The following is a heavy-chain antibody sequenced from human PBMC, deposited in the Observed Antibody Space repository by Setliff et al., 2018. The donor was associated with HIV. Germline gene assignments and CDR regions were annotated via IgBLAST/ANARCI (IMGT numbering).Heavy chain of an antibody. D-gene: IGHD5-12*01. Sequence: LRLSCAASGFTFSSYTMNWVRQAPGKGLEWVSSISSSNSYIYYADSVKGRFTISRDNAKNSLYLQMNSLRAEDTAVYYCARPRRDGYNLDAFDIWGEGTTVTV. J-gene: IGHJ3*02. V-gene: IGHV3-21*01. CDR1: GFTFSSYT. CDR2: ISSSNSYI. CDR3: ARPRRDGYNLDAFDI.